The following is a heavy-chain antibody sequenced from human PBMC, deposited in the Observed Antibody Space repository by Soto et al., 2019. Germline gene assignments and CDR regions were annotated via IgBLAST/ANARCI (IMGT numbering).Heavy chain of an antibody. CDR3: ETMEVVVTYTNYTISGMDV. D-gene: IGHD2-21*02. Sequence: ASVXVSCKSSCYSFTFYYLHFLRQAPGQGLEWMGWINPNSGGTNYAQKFQGRVTMTRDTSISTAYMELSRLRSDDTAMYYCETMEVVVTYTNYTISGMDVWGQGTTVTVSS. CDR2: INPNSGGT. CDR1: CYSFTFYY. V-gene: IGHV1-2*02. J-gene: IGHJ6*02.